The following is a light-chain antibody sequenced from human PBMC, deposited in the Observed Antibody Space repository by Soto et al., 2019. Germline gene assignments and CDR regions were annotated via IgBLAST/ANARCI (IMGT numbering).Light chain of an antibody. V-gene: IGKV3-15*01. Sequence: EIVMTQSPATLSVSPGDRATLSCRASESVTSSLAWYQQKPGQPPRLLIYAASTRATDVPARFSGSGSGTEFTLTISNLQSEDFAVYYCQQYNNWPWTFGQGTKVDIK. CDR1: ESVTSS. CDR3: QQYNNWPWT. CDR2: AAS. J-gene: IGKJ1*01.